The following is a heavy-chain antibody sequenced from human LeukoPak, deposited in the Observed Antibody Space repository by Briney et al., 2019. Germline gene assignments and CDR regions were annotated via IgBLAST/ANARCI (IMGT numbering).Heavy chain of an antibody. CDR1: GFTVSSNY. D-gene: IGHD3-22*01. CDR2: IYSGGST. CDR3: ARDHGYYDSSGYLFDI. Sequence: AGSLSLSCAASGFTVSSNYMSWARQAPGKGLEWVSVIYSGGSTYYADSVKGRFTISIDNSKNTLYLQMNSLSAEDTAVYYCARDHGYYDSSGYLFDIWGQGTMVTVSS. J-gene: IGHJ3*02. V-gene: IGHV3-53*01.